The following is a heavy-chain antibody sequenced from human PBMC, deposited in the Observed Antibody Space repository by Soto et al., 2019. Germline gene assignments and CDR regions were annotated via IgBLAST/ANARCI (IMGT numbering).Heavy chain of an antibody. CDR3: AKGGDFDY. V-gene: IGHV3-30*18. J-gene: IGHJ4*01. Sequence: AGGSLRLSCVVSGFTFSSYGMQWVRQAPGKGLQWVAILTSDGSYKSYADSVKGRFTISRDNSKNTVYLQMDSLRADDTAVYYCAKGGDFDYWGQGTLVTVSS. CDR2: LTSDGSYK. CDR1: GFTFSSYG.